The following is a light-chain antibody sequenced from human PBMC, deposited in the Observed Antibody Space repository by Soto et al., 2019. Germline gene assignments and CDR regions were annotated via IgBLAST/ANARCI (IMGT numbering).Light chain of an antibody. Sequence: QLVLTQSPSASASLGASVKLTGTLSSGHSSYAIAWHQQQPEKSPRYLMKLNSDGSHSKGDGIPDRFSGYSSGAERYLTISGLQSEDEADYYCQTWGTGILVFGGGTKLTVL. CDR3: QTWGTGILV. J-gene: IGLJ2*01. CDR1: SGHSSYA. CDR2: LNSDGSH. V-gene: IGLV4-69*01.